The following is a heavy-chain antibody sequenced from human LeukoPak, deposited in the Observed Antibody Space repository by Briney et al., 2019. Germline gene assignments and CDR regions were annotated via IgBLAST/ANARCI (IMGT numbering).Heavy chain of an antibody. CDR1: GFTFANAL. CDR2: IRSKNDGGTT. Sequence: GALRLSCAASGFTFANALMSWVRQAPGKGLEWVGRIRSKNDGGTTDYAAPMKDRFTISRDDSRSTLYLQMNSLKTEDTAVYFCAKYNTRDDFDVWGQGTVVTVSS. CDR3: AKYNTRDDFDV. J-gene: IGHJ3*01. D-gene: IGHD1-14*01. V-gene: IGHV3-15*01.